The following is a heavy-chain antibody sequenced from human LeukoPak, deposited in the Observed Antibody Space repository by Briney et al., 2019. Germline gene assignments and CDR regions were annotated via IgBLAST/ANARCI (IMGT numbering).Heavy chain of an antibody. CDR1: GYTFTSYG. V-gene: IGHV1-18*01. J-gene: IGHJ6*02. CDR3: AQLTRFGRPYYYDSSDFMDV. D-gene: IGHD3-22*01. CDR2: ISAYNGNT. Sequence: ASVKVSCKASGYTFTSYGISWVRQAPGQGLEWMGWISAYNGNTNYAQKLQGRVTMTTDTSTSTAYMELRSLRSDDTAVYYCAQLTRFGRPYYYDSSDFMDVWGQGTTVTVSS.